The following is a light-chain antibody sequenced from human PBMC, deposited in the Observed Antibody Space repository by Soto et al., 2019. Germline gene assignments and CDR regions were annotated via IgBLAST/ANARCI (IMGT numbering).Light chain of an antibody. Sequence: QSVLTQPHSVSGAPGQRVTISCTGSSSNIGAGYDVHWYQQLPGTAPKLLIYGNSNRPSGVPDRFSGSKSGTSASLAITGLQAEDEADYYFQSYDSSLSGVVFGGGTKLTVL. V-gene: IGLV1-40*01. CDR1: SSNIGAGYD. CDR2: GNS. CDR3: QSYDSSLSGVV. J-gene: IGLJ2*01.